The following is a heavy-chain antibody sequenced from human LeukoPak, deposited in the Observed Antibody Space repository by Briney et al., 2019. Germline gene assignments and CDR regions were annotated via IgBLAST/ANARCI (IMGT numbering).Heavy chain of an antibody. Sequence: ASVKVSCKASGYTFTDYYMHWVRQAPGQGLEWMGWINPNSGGTNYAQKFQGRVTMTRDTFISTVYMELSSLRSDDAAVYYCARGPNYGGNSTYYYYYMDVWGKGTTVTISS. J-gene: IGHJ6*03. CDR2: INPNSGGT. D-gene: IGHD4-23*01. CDR1: GYTFTDYY. CDR3: ARGPNYGGNSTYYYYYMDV. V-gene: IGHV1-2*02.